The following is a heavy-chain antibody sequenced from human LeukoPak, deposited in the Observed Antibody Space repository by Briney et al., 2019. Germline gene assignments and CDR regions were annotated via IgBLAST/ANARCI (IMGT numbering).Heavy chain of an antibody. CDR1: GGTFSSYA. CDR2: IIPIFGTA. J-gene: IGHJ6*02. CDR3: ARAADSSSWSYYYYYGMDV. Sequence: SVKVSCKASGGTFSSYAISWVRQAPGQGLEWMGGIIPIFGTANYAQKFQGRVTITADESTSTAYMELSSLRSEDTAVYNCARAADSSSWSYYYYYGMDVWGQGTTVTVSS. D-gene: IGHD6-13*01. V-gene: IGHV1-69*13.